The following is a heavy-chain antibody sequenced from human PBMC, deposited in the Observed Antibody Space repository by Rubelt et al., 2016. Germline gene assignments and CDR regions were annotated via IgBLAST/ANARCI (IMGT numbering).Heavy chain of an antibody. CDR3: ANYSQWLNPGDSSGWYGPFDF. D-gene: IGHD6-19*01. V-gene: IGHV3-23*04. CDR1: GFVFKTYA. Sequence: VQLVESGGGVVQPGGSLRLSCAASGFVFKTYAMHWVRQAPGKGLEGVSAVSGSGDNTEYADAVKGRFTISGENSTSTLFLQRNSLRAGDTAVYYWANYSQWLNPGDSSGWYGPFDFWGQGTLVTVSS. CDR2: VSGSGDNT. J-gene: IGHJ4*02.